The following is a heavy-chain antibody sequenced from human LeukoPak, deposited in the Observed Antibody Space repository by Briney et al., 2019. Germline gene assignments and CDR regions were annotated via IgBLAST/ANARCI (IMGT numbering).Heavy chain of an antibody. CDR2: ISDYSGNP. CDR1: GYTFTSYG. V-gene: IGHV1-18*01. Sequence: ASVKVSCKASGYTFTSYGISWVRQAPGQGLEWMGWISDYSGNPNYAQKFQGRVTMTADTFTSTAYMELRSLRSDDTAVYFCARDSLLAAPYTDHRGQGTLVTVSS. CDR3: ARDSLLAAPYTDH. D-gene: IGHD3-10*01. J-gene: IGHJ4*02.